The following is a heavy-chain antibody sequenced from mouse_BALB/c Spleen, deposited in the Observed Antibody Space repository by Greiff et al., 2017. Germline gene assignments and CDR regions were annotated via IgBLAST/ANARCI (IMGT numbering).Heavy chain of an antibody. V-gene: IGHV2-2*02. Sequence: VQGVESGPGLVQPSQSLSITCTVSGFSLTSYGVHWVRQSPGKGLEWLGVIWSGGSTDYNAAFISRLSISKDNSKSQVFFKMNSLQANDTAIYYCARKRDGSSLNYAMDYWGQGTSVTVSS. CDR1: GFSLTSYG. CDR3: ARKRDGSSLNYAMDY. D-gene: IGHD1-1*01. CDR2: IWSGGST. J-gene: IGHJ4*01.